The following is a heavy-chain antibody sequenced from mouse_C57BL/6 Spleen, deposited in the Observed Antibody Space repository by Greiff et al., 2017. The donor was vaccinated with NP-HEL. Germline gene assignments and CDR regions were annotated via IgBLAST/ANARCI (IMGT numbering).Heavy chain of an antibody. J-gene: IGHJ2*01. V-gene: IGHV1-26*01. CDR2: INPNTGGT. D-gene: IGHD1-1*01. CDR3: ARSPPYDYGSSPYLDY. Sequence: EVQLQQSGPELVKPGASVKISCKASGYTFTDYYMNWVKQSHGKSLEWIGDINPNTGGTSYNQKFKGKATLTVDKSSSTAYMELRSLTSEDSAVYYCARSPPYDYGSSPYLDYWGQGTTLTVSS. CDR1: GYTFTDYY.